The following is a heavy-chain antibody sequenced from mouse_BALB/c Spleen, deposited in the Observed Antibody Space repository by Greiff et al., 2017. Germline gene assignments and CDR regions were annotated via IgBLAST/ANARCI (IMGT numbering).Heavy chain of an antibody. CDR1: GFNIKDTY. Sequence: VQLKESGAELVKPGASVKLSCTASGFNIKDTYMHWVKQRPEQGLEWIGRIDPANGNTKYDPKFQGKATITADTSSNTAYLQLSSLTSEDTAVYYCARFYYYGSSYFDYGGQGTTLTVSS. D-gene: IGHD1-1*01. CDR2: IDPANGNT. J-gene: IGHJ2*01. CDR3: ARFYYYGSSYFDY. V-gene: IGHV14-3*02.